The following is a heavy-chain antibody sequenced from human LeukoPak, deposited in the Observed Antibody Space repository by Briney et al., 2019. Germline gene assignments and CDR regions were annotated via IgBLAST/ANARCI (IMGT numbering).Heavy chain of an antibody. D-gene: IGHD6-19*01. CDR1: GGSISSNNYY. CDR3: ARTLRLGVAGYFDY. CDR2: VHYSGSS. V-gene: IGHV4-39*07. J-gene: IGHJ4*02. Sequence: SETLSLTCTVSGGSISSNNYYWGWIRQPPGKGLEWIGSVHYSGSSYYNPSLKSRVTISVDTSKNQFSLKLSSVTAADTAVYYCARTLRLGVAGYFDYWGQGTLVTVSS.